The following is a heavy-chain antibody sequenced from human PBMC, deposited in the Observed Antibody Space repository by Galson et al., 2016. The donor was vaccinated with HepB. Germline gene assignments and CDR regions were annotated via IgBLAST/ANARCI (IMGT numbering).Heavy chain of an antibody. CDR2: ISAHNGNT. CDR3: ARERTLEWLLSSDYHYYHGMDV. D-gene: IGHD3-3*01. Sequence: SVKVSCKASGYTFTNFGLSWVRQAPGQGLEWMGWISAHNGNTNYAQRFQGRVTMTTDTSTTTAYMELRSLRSDDTAVYYCARERTLEWLLSSDYHYYHGMDVWGQGTTVTVSS. V-gene: IGHV1-18*01. J-gene: IGHJ6*02. CDR1: GYTFTNFG.